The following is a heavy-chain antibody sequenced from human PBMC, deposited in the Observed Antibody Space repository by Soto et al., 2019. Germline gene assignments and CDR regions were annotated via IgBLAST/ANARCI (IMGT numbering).Heavy chain of an antibody. CDR1: GGTFSSYA. Sequence: QVQLVQSGAEVKKPGSSVKVSCKASGGTFSSYAISWVRQAPGQGFEWMGGIIPIFGTANYAQKFQGRVTITADEATSTAYMELSSLISEDTAVDYCAGWRQWEPYGMDVWGQGTTVTVSS. J-gene: IGHJ6*02. V-gene: IGHV1-69*01. D-gene: IGHD1-26*01. CDR2: IIPIFGTA. CDR3: AGWRQWEPYGMDV.